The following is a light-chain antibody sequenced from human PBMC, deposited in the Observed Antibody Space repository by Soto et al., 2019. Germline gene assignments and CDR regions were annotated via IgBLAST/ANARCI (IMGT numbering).Light chain of an antibody. CDR2: EVT. CDR3: SSHAGTKVV. V-gene: IGLV2-8*01. Sequence: QLVLTQPRSASGSPGQSVTISCAGTSSDVGAYNYVSWYQQHPGKAPKLMIYEVTKRPSGVPDRFSGSKSGNTASLTVSGLQVEDEADYYCSSHAGTKVVFGGGTKLTVL. J-gene: IGLJ2*01. CDR1: SSDVGAYNY.